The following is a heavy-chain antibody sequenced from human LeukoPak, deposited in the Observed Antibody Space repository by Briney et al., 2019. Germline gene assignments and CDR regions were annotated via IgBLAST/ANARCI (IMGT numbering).Heavy chain of an antibody. D-gene: IGHD3-10*02. CDR3: AELGITMIGGV. V-gene: IGHV3-48*04. J-gene: IGHJ6*04. Sequence: GGSLRLSCAASGFTFSSCGMHWVRQAPGKGLEWVSYISSSGSTIYYADSVKGRFTISRDNAKNSLYLQMNSLRAEDTAVYYCAELGITMIGGVWGKGTTATISS. CDR1: GFTFSSCG. CDR2: ISSSGSTI.